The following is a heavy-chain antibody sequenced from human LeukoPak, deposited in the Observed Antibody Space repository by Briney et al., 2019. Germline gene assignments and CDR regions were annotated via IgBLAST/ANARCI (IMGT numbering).Heavy chain of an antibody. Sequence: SGTLSLTCAVSGDSITSSNWWSWVRQPPGKGLEWIGEIYHSGSTSYNPSLKSRVTISVDKSKNQFSLKLISVTAADTAVYYCARDVPIGDGCNFDSWGQGTLVTVSS. CDR2: IYHSGST. D-gene: IGHD5-24*01. J-gene: IGHJ4*02. CDR3: ARDVPIGDGCNFDS. CDR1: GDSITSSNW. V-gene: IGHV4-4*02.